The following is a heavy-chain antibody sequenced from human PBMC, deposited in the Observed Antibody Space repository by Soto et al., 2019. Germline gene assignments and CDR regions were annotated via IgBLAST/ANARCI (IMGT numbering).Heavy chain of an antibody. CDR1: GYIFTAYG. Sequence: QVQLVQSGTEMRKPGASVKVSCKASGYIFTAYGINWVRQAPGQGLEWMGWISASNGNTNYAQKFQGRFTMTTDTPTTTAHMELRSLRSDDTAVYYCASGPLSGAGSYTWDQGTLVTVSS. J-gene: IGHJ4*02. D-gene: IGHD3-10*01. V-gene: IGHV1-18*01. CDR2: ISASNGNT. CDR3: ASGPLSGAGSYT.